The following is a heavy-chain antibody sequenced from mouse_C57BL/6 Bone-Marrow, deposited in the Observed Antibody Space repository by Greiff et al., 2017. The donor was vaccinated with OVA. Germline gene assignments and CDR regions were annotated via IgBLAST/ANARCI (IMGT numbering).Heavy chain of an antibody. J-gene: IGHJ4*01. CDR1: GFTFSNYW. CDR2: IRLKSDNYAT. CDR3: QNWDEGYYYAMDY. Sequence: EVMLVESGGGLVQPGGSMKLSCVASGFTFSNYWLNWVRQSPEKGLEWVAQIRLKSDNYATHYAESVKGRFTISRDDSNSSVYLQMNNLRAEDTGIYYGQNWDEGYYYAMDYWGQGTSVTVAS. D-gene: IGHD4-1*01. V-gene: IGHV6-3*01.